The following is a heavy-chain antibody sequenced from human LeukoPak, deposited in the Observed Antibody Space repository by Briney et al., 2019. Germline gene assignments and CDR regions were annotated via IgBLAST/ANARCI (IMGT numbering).Heavy chain of an antibody. CDR2: IRSKVNNYAT. V-gene: IGHV3-73*01. D-gene: IGHD6-19*01. CDR1: GSTFSGPA. J-gene: IGHJ4*02. Sequence: GGSLRLSCAPSGSTFSGPAMHCVRQASGKGLEWVGRIRSKVNNYATAYAASVKDRFTISRDDSRNTAYLQMNSLKTEDTAVYSCTSQFSSGPSGYWGQGTLVTVSS. CDR3: TSQFSSGPSGY.